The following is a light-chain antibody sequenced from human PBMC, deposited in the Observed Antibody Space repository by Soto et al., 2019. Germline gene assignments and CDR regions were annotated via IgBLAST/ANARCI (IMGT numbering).Light chain of an antibody. CDR1: QSVSSY. CDR2: DAS. Sequence: EIVWTQSPATLSLSPGERATLSCRASQSVSSYLAWYQQKPGQAPRLLIYDASNRATGIPARFSGSGSGTDFTLTISSLEPEDFAVYDCQQRSNWPQTFGQGTKVEI. J-gene: IGKJ1*01. V-gene: IGKV3-11*01. CDR3: QQRSNWPQT.